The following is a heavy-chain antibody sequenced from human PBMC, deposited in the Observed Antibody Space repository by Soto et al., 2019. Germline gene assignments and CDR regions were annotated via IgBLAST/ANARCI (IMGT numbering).Heavy chain of an antibody. Sequence: QVQLVQSGAEVKKPGSSVKVSCKASGGTFSSYAISWVRQAPGQGLEWMGGIIPIFGTANYAQKFQGRVTITADESTSPAYMELRRLRSEDTAVYYCASSLPSDPPDDAFDIWGQGTMVTVSS. J-gene: IGHJ3*02. CDR3: ASSLPSDPPDDAFDI. CDR1: GGTFSSYA. V-gene: IGHV1-69*01. CDR2: IIPIFGTA.